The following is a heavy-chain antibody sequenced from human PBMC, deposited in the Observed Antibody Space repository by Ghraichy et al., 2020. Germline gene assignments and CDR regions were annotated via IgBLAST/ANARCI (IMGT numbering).Heavy chain of an antibody. CDR3: ARQRGWGGKLSDFDY. V-gene: IGHV4-38-2*01. CDR2: FYHSGST. CDR1: AYSISSGYY. J-gene: IGHJ4*02. Sequence: SETLFLTCAVSAYSISSGYYWGWIRQPPGKGLEWIGSFYHSGSTYYNPSLKSRVTISVDTSKIQFSLRLSSVTAADTAVYYCARQRGWGGKLSDFDYWGQGTLVTVSS. D-gene: IGHD4-23*01.